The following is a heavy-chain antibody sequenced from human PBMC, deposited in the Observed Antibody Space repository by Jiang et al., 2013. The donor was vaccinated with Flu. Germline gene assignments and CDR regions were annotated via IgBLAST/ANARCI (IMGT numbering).Heavy chain of an antibody. V-gene: IGHV3-74*01. CDR2: IDSAGTRT. Sequence: GLVWVSRIDSAGTRTIYADSVRGRFTISRDNAKNTLYLQMNSLRAEDTAVYFCAKDRRGADTDFGFWGQGTQVTVSS. CDR3: AKDRRGADTDFGF. D-gene: IGHD3-10*01. J-gene: IGHJ4*02.